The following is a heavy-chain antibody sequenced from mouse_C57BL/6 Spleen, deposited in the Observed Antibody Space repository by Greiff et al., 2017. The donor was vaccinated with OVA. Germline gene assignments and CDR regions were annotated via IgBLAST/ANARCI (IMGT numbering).Heavy chain of an antibody. J-gene: IGHJ3*01. CDR2: IWSGGST. V-gene: IGHV2-2*01. CDR3: ARRGTNWERFAY. CDR1: GFSLTSYG. D-gene: IGHD4-1*01. Sequence: VKLVESGPGLVQPSQSLSITCTVSGFSLTSYGVHWVRQSPGKGLEWLGVIWSGGSTDYNAAIISRLSISKDNSKSQVFFKMNSLQADDTAIYYCARRGTNWERFAYWGQGTLVTVSA.